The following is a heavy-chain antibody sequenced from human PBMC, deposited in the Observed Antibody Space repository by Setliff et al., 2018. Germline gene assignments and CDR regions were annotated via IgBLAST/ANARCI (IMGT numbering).Heavy chain of an antibody. CDR2: MYTSGNS. J-gene: IGHJ3*01. CDR1: GDSMSNFY. CDR3: ARSLDCSGGSCYPIDAFDL. Sequence: PSETLSLTCFVSGDSMSNFYWIWIRQAPGKGLEWIGYMYTSGNSIYNPALKSPVTISVDTSEKQLSLKLSFVNAADTAIYYCARSLDCSGGSCYPIDAFDLWGQGTLVPVSS. V-gene: IGHV4-4*08. D-gene: IGHD2-15*01.